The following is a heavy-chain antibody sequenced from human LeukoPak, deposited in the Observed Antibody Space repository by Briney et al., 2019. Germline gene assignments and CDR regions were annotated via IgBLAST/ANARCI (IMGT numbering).Heavy chain of an antibody. Sequence: SETLSLTCAVYGGSFSGYYWSWIRQPPGKGLEWIGEINHNGSTNYNPSLKSRVTISVDTSKNQFSLKLSSVTAADTAVYYCARGRRARITMVRGAPDYYYYGMDVWGHGTTVTVSS. CDR3: ARGRRARITMVRGAPDYYYYGMDV. J-gene: IGHJ6*02. V-gene: IGHV4-34*01. CDR1: GGSFSGYY. CDR2: INHNGST. D-gene: IGHD3-10*01.